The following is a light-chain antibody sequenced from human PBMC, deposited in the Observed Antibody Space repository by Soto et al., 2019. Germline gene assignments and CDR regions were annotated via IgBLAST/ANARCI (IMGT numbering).Light chain of an antibody. CDR3: QQSYSSPIA. J-gene: IGKJ3*01. Sequence: DIQMTQSPSSLSASLGDRVTITCRASQSISSYLNWYQQKPGKAPKLLIYAASSLQSGVPSRFSGSGSGTDFTLTISSLQPEYFATYYCQQSYSSPIAFGSGTKLDIX. CDR2: AAS. CDR1: QSISSY. V-gene: IGKV1-39*01.